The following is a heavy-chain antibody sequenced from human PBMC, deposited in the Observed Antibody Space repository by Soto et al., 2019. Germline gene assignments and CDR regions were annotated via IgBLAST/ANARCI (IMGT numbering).Heavy chain of an antibody. CDR3: ARDRALYSNQYYYYGMDV. Sequence: GGSLRLSCAASGFTFSSYSMNWVRQAPGKGLEWVSYISSSSSTIYYADSVKGRFTISRDNAKNSLYLQVNSLRDEDTAVYYCARDRALYSNQYYYYGMDVWGQGTTVTVSS. V-gene: IGHV3-48*02. D-gene: IGHD4-4*01. J-gene: IGHJ6*02. CDR1: GFTFSSYS. CDR2: ISSSSSTI.